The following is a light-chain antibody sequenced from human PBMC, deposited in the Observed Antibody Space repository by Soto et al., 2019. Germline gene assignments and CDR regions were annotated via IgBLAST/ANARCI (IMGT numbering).Light chain of an antibody. Sequence: QSVLTQPPSASGTPGQRVTIYCSGGLANVGSNPVNWYQCLPGRAPKVLIYTNAQRPSGVPDRSSGSKSGTSASLAISGLQSDDEGDYYCAVWDDSLRVRVFGGGTKVTVL. V-gene: IGLV1-44*01. CDR3: AVWDDSLRVRV. CDR2: TNA. J-gene: IGLJ3*02. CDR1: LANVGSNP.